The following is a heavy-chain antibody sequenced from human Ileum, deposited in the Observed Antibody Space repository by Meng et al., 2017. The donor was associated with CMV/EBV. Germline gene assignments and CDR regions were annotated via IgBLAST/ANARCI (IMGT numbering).Heavy chain of an antibody. V-gene: IGHV1-46*01. Sequence: ASVKDSCKASGYTFADYYMHWVRQAPGQGLEWMGKINPSGGTTNYAQKFQGRVTMTRDTSTTTVYMELSSLRSEDTAVYYCATEGNSGSLDYWGQGTLVTVSS. CDR2: INPSGGTT. J-gene: IGHJ4*02. CDR1: GYTFADYY. D-gene: IGHD1-26*01. CDR3: ATEGNSGSLDY.